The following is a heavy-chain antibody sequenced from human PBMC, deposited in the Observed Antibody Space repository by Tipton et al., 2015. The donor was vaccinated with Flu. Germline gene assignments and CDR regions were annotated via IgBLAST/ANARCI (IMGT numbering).Heavy chain of an antibody. Sequence: GSLRLSCAASGFTFSSYWMQWVANIKQDGSEKYYVDSVKGRFTISRDNAKNSLYLQMNSLRAEDTAVYYCARGIGQLGAHWGQGTLVTVSS. D-gene: IGHD6-6*01. CDR1: GFTFSSYW. CDR2: IKQDGSEK. J-gene: IGHJ4*02. V-gene: IGHV3-7*01. CDR3: ARGIGQLGAH.